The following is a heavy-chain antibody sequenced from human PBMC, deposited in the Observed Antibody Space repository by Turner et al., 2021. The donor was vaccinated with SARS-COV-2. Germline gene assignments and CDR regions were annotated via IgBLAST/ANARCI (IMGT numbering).Heavy chain of an antibody. Sequence: QVQLQESGPGLVKPSETLSLTCTVSGGSISSYYWSWIRQHPGKGLEWIGYIYYSGSTNYKPSLKSRVTISVDTSKNQFSLKLSSVTAADTAVYYCARHPFLGVVADYYFDYWGQGTLVTVSS. CDR3: ARHPFLGVVADYYFDY. D-gene: IGHD3-22*01. CDR2: IYYSGST. CDR1: GGSISSYY. V-gene: IGHV4-59*08. J-gene: IGHJ4*02.